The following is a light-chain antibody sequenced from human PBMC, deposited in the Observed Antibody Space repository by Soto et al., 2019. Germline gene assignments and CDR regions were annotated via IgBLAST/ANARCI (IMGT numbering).Light chain of an antibody. J-gene: IGKJ2*01. Sequence: DIQMTQSPSSLSAFMGDRVTITCRATQSISSYLNWYQQKPGKAPNLLIYAASSLQDGVTSRFSGSGSGTYFTLTISTLQPEDLAPYYCQQTYTTPYTFGPGTKLEIK. V-gene: IGKV1-39*01. CDR2: AAS. CDR3: QQTYTTPYT. CDR1: QSISSY.